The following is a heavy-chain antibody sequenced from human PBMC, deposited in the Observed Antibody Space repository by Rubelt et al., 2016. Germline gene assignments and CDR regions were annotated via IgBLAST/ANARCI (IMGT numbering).Heavy chain of an antibody. CDR3: AREGRYFDY. V-gene: IGHV4-39*07. CDR1: GGSISSSSYY. Sequence: QVQLQESGPGLVKPSETLSLTCTVSGGSISSSSYYWGWIRQPPGKGLEWIGDINHSGSTNYNPSLKSRVTMSVDTSKNQFSLKLSAVTGADTAVYYCAREGRYFDYWGQGTLVTVSS. J-gene: IGHJ4*02. D-gene: IGHD3-9*01. CDR2: INHSGST.